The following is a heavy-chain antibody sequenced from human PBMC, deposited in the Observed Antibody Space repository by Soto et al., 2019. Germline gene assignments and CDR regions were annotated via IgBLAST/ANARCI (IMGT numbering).Heavy chain of an antibody. D-gene: IGHD3-10*01. CDR1: GFTFSTYV. CDR2: IGGGGSST. Sequence: GRSLRLSCAASGFTFSTYVMSWVRQAPGKGPEWVSTIGGGGSSTYYADSVKGRFTISRDNSKNTLYLQMNSLRPEDTAVYYCAKEGALGLYYFDYWGQGTLVTVSS. V-gene: IGHV3-23*01. CDR3: AKEGALGLYYFDY. J-gene: IGHJ4*02.